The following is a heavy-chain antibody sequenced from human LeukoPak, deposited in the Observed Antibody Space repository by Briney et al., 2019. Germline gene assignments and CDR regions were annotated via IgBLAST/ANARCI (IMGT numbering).Heavy chain of an antibody. CDR1: GFTVSSNY. Sequence: PGGSLRLSCAASGFTVSSNYMSWVRQPPGNGLEWVSIIYSGGYTYYADSVKGRFTISRDNSKDTLYLQMSSLRVEDTAVYYCAREQVVPAAVRGRYYYYGMDVWGQGTTVTVSS. CDR3: AREQVVPAAVRGRYYYYGMDV. CDR2: IYSGGYT. V-gene: IGHV3-66*02. J-gene: IGHJ6*02. D-gene: IGHD2-2*02.